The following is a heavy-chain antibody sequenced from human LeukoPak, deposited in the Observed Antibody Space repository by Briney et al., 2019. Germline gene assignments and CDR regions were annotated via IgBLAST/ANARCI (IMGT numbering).Heavy chain of an antibody. CDR2: ISYDGSNK. V-gene: IGHV3-30*18. CDR1: GFTFSSYG. D-gene: IGHD3-3*02. Sequence: GGSLRLSCAASGFTFSSYGMHWVRQAPGKGLEWVAVISYDGSNKYYADSVKGRFTISRDNSKNTLYLQMDSLRAEDTAVYYCAKDTLSHYMDVWGKGTTVTISS. J-gene: IGHJ6*03. CDR3: AKDTLSHYMDV.